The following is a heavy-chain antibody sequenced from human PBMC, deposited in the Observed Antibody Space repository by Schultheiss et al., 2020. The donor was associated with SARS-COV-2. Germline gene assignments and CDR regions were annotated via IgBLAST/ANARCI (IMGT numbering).Heavy chain of an antibody. V-gene: IGHV3-48*03. CDR2: ISSSGSTI. Sequence: GGSLRLSCAASGFTFSSYEMNWVRQAPGKGLEWVSYISSSGSTIYYADSVKGRFTISRDNAKNSLYLQMNSLRAEDTAVYYCARAAYYYGSGRNNWFDPWGQGTLVTVSS. CDR3: ARAAYYYGSGRNNWFDP. CDR1: GFTFSSYE. D-gene: IGHD3-10*01. J-gene: IGHJ5*02.